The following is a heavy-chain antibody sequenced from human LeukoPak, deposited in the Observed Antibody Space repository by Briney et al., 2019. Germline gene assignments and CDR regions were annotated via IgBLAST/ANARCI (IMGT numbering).Heavy chain of an antibody. CDR1: GFTFSSYW. V-gene: IGHV3-74*01. J-gene: IGHJ6*03. D-gene: IGHD2-2*01. Sequence: GGSLRLSCAASGFTFSSYWMHWVRQAPGKGLVWVSHINSDGSSTTYADSVKGRFTISRDNAKNTLYLQMNSLRAEDTAVYYCAKDPRDCSSTSCYVNYYYYYYMDVWGKGTTVTISS. CDR2: INSDGSST. CDR3: AKDPRDCSSTSCYVNYYYYYYMDV.